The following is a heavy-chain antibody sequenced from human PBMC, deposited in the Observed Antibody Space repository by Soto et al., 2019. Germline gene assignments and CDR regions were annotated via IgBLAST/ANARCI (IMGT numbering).Heavy chain of an antibody. V-gene: IGHV3-30*04. J-gene: IGHJ4*02. CDR1: GFIFREYA. CDR2: ISYDGSHE. CDR3: ARDLGAVAALDS. Sequence: QVHLVESGGGVVQPGTSLRLSCAASGFIFREYAMHWVRQAPGKGLDWVAVISYDGSHEDYAYSVKGRFTISRDNSKDTLYLQANSLRNEDTATYYGARDLGAVAALDSWGQGTLVTFSS. D-gene: IGHD6-19*01.